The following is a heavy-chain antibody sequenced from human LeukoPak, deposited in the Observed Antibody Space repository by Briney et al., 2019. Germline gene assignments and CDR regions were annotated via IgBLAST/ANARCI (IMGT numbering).Heavy chain of an antibody. V-gene: IGHV3-48*01. Sequence: GGSLRLSCAASGFTFSSYSMNWVRQAPGKGLEWVSYISSSSSTIYYADSVKGRFTISRDNAKNSLYLQMNSLRAEDTAVYYCARDPYSGSYGDYYYYYMDVWGKGTTVTISS. D-gene: IGHD1-26*01. CDR3: ARDPYSGSYGDYYYYYMDV. CDR2: ISSSSSTI. CDR1: GFTFSSYS. J-gene: IGHJ6*03.